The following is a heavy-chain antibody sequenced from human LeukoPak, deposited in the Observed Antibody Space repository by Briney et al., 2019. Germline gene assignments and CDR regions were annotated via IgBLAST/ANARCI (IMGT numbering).Heavy chain of an antibody. V-gene: IGHV3-23*01. J-gene: IGHJ4*02. CDR1: GLTFSNSA. Sequence: GGSLRLSCAASGLTFSNSAMSWVRLAPGKGLEWVSGIDGSGGRTWYADSVKGRFTISRDNSKNTLYLQMNSLRVEDTAVYYCARSFSGSYPDFDYWGQGALVTVSS. CDR3: ARSFSGSYPDFDY. CDR2: IDGSGGRT. D-gene: IGHD1-26*01.